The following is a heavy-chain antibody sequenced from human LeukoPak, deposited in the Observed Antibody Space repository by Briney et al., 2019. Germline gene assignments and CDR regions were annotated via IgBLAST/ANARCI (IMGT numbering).Heavy chain of an antibody. CDR1: GFTFSSYS. CDR2: ISSSSSYI. J-gene: IGHJ4*02. D-gene: IGHD6-6*01. V-gene: IGHV3-21*01. Sequence: GGSLRLSCAASGFTFSSYSMNWVRQAPGKGLEWVSSISSSSSYIYYADSVKGRFTISRDNAKNSLYLLMNSLRAEDTAVYYCARDRGSIAARQGFDYWGQGTLVTVSS. CDR3: ARDRGSIAARQGFDY.